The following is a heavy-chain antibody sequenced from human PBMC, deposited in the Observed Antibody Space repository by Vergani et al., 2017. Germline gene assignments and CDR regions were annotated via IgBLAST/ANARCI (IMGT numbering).Heavy chain of an antibody. CDR3: ARDRGTGRDWYFDL. D-gene: IGHD1-14*01. Sequence: QVKLQESGPGLVKPSETLSLTCTVSGASVNSYYWSWIRQPPGKGLEWMGYVSFRGDTLYDPSVKGRMTISLNTSSNQFSLYLTSVTAADTAVYYCARDRGTGRDWYFDLWGRGTLVTVSS. CDR1: GASVNSYY. V-gene: IGHV4-59*02. CDR2: VSFRGDT. J-gene: IGHJ2*01.